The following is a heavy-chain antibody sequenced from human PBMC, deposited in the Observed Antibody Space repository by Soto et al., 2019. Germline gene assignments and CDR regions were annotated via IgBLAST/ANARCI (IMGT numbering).Heavy chain of an antibody. CDR2: IYTSGST. J-gene: IGHJ6*02. D-gene: IGHD3-3*01. Sequence: SETLSLTCTVSGGSISSYYWSWIRQPAGKGLEWIGRIYTSGSTNYNPSLKSRVTMSVDTSKNQFSLKLSSVTAADTAVYYCARDGGTYDFWSGPIPYYYGMDVWGQGTTVTVSS. CDR3: ARDGGTYDFWSGPIPYYYGMDV. CDR1: GGSISSYY. V-gene: IGHV4-4*07.